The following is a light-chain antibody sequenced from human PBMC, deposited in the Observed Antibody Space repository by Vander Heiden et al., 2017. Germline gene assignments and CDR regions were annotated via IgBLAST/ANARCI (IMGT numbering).Light chain of an antibody. CDR3: QVWDSSSDLLYV. V-gene: IGLV3-21*02. Sequence: SHVLPPPPPVPVAPGQTARITSGGKNSGSKSVHWSQQKPGQAPVLVVYDDSDRPSGIPGRFSGSNSGNTATLTISRVEAGDEADYYGQVWDSSSDLLYVFGTGTKVTVL. CDR2: DDS. J-gene: IGLJ1*01. CDR1: NSGSKS.